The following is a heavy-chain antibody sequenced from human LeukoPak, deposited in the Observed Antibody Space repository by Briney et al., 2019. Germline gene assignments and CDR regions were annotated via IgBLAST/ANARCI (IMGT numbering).Heavy chain of an antibody. CDR1: GGSISNYY. CDR3: ARHTPVSLRSGYYYNMDV. Sequence: SETLSLTCSVSGGSISNYYWSWIRQPPGKGLEWIGYIYYSGSTDYKPSLNSRVSMSVDTSKNQYSLRLSSLTAADTAVYYCARHTPVSLRSGYYYNMDVWGQGTSVTVSS. J-gene: IGHJ6*02. V-gene: IGHV4-59*08. D-gene: IGHD2-15*01. CDR2: IYYSGST.